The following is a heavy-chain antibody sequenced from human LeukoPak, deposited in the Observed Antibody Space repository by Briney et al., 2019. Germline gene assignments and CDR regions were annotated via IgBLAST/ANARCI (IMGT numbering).Heavy chain of an antibody. Sequence: SETLSLTCTVSGGSISSYYWSWIRQPPGKGLEWVGYIYYSGSTNYNPSLKSRVTISLDTSKNQFSLKLSSVTAADTAVYYCARVLPAYCSGGSCLFDYWGQGTLVTVSS. CDR1: GGSISSYY. J-gene: IGHJ4*02. V-gene: IGHV4-59*01. CDR3: ARVLPAYCSGGSCLFDY. CDR2: IYYSGST. D-gene: IGHD2-15*01.